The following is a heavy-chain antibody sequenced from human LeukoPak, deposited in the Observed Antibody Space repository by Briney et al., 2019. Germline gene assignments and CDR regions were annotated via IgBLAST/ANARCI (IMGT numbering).Heavy chain of an antibody. V-gene: IGHV3-11*04. Sequence: PGGSLRLSCAASGFTFSDYYMSWIRQAPGKGLEWVSYISSSSHAIYYADSVKGRFTISRDNAKNSLYLQMNSLRAEDTAVYYCARDYSSTSGKHAFDIWGQGTMVTVSS. CDR2: ISSSSHAI. J-gene: IGHJ3*02. CDR1: GFTFSDYY. CDR3: ARDYSSTSGKHAFDI. D-gene: IGHD6-13*01.